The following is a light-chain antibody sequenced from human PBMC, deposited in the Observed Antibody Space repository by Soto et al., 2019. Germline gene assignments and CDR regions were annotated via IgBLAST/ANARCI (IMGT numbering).Light chain of an antibody. J-gene: IGKJ1*01. Sequence: DIQMAQSPSTLSACVGGRVTIACGASQSISSWLAWYQQKPGKAPKLLIYDASSLESGVPSRFSGSRSGTELTLTISSLQPDDFATYYCQQFNSYSPGAFGQGTKVDIK. CDR3: QQFNSYSPGA. CDR2: DAS. CDR1: QSISSW. V-gene: IGKV1-5*01.